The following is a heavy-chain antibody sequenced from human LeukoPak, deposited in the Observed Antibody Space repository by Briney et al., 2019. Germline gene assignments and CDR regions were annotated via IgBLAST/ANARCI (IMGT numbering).Heavy chain of an antibody. J-gene: IGHJ4*02. Sequence: ASVKVSCKASGYTFTSYGISWVRQAPGQGLEWMGWISAYNGNTNYAQKLQGRVTMTTDTSTSTAYMELSSLRSEDTAVYYCASATSLYGYFDYWGQGTLVTVSS. V-gene: IGHV1-18*01. CDR2: ISAYNGNT. CDR3: ASATSLYGYFDY. CDR1: GYTFTSYG. D-gene: IGHD2-15*01.